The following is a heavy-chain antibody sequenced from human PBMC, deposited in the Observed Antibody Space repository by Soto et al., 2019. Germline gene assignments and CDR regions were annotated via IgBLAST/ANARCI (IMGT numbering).Heavy chain of an antibody. J-gene: IGHJ1*01. Sequence: QVQLVQSGAEVKKPGSSVKVSCKASGGTFSNYALDWVRQAPGQGLEWMGGIIPIFGTVRHAQNFQGRVTXTXXXSXXTAYMELSSLRYEDTAMYYCATGGERDYYDQSGWRWGQGTLVTVSS. CDR1: GGTFSNYA. CDR2: IIPIFGTV. CDR3: ATGGERDYYDQSGWR. V-gene: IGHV1-69*05. D-gene: IGHD3-22*01.